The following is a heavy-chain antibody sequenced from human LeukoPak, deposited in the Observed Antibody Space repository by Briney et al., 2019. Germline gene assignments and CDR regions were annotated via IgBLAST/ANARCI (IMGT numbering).Heavy chain of an antibody. CDR2: ISDSGRTI. V-gene: IGHV3-48*03. D-gene: IGHD3-10*02. CDR3: AELGITMIGGV. J-gene: IGHJ6*04. Sequence: GGSLRLSCAASGFTFSGSAMHWVRQASGKGLEWVSYISDSGRTIYYADSVKGRFTISRDNAKHSLYLEMSSLRAEDTAVYYCAELGITMIGGVWGKGTTVTISS. CDR1: GFTFSGSA.